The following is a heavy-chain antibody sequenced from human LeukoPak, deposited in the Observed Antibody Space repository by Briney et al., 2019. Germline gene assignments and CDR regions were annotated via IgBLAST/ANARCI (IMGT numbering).Heavy chain of an antibody. CDR2: MNPNSGNT. J-gene: IGHJ3*02. CDR1: GYTFTSYD. CDR3: ARDFLYYYDGSGTRVDAFDI. Sequence: GASVKVSCKASGYTFTSYDINWVRQATGQGLEWMGWMNPNSGNTGYAQKFQGRVTITRNTSISTAYMELSSLRSEDTAVYYCARDFLYYYDGSGTRVDAFDIWGQGTMVTVSS. V-gene: IGHV1-8*03. D-gene: IGHD3-22*01.